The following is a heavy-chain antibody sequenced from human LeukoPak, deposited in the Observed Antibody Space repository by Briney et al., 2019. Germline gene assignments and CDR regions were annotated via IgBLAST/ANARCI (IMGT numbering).Heavy chain of an antibody. CDR3: ARVSGLWFGELDAFDI. Sequence: SETLSLTCTVSGVSISSSNSYWGWIRQPPGKGLEWIGSIYYTGNTYYNASLKSRVTISVDKSKNQFSLKLSSVTAADTAVYYCARVSGLWFGELDAFDIWGQGTMVTVSS. CDR2: IYYTGNT. J-gene: IGHJ3*02. V-gene: IGHV4-39*07. D-gene: IGHD3-10*01. CDR1: GVSISSSNSY.